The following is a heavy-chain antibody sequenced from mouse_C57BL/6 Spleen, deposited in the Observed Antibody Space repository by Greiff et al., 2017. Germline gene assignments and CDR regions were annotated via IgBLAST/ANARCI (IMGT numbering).Heavy chain of an antibody. J-gene: IGHJ1*03. CDR2: INPSTGGT. D-gene: IGHD1-1*01. CDR3: ARGGITTYWYFDV. CDR1: GYSFTGYY. V-gene: IGHV1-42*01. Sequence: VQLKQSGPELVKPGASVKISCKASGYSFTGYYMNWVKQSPEKSLEWIGEINPSTGGTTYNQKFKAKATLTVDKSSSTAYMQLKSLTSEDSAVYYCARGGITTYWYFDVWGTGTTVTVSS.